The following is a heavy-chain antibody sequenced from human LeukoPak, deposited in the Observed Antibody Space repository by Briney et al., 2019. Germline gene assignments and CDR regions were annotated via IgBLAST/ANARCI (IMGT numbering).Heavy chain of an antibody. CDR2: IHHSGST. Sequence: SETLSLTCTVSGGSISSGGYYWSWIRQHPGEALEWIGYIHHSGSTNYNPSLKSRVTISVDTSKNQFSLKLSSVTAADTAIYYCARAVSGRFDYWGQGTLVTVSS. CDR1: GGSISSGGYY. V-gene: IGHV4-31*03. D-gene: IGHD6-19*01. J-gene: IGHJ4*02. CDR3: ARAVSGRFDY.